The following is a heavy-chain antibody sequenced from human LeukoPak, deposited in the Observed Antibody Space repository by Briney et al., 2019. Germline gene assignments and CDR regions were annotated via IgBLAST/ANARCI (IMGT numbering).Heavy chain of an antibody. CDR3: AGGSLVTTKYYYYYMDV. D-gene: IGHD4-17*01. V-gene: IGHV1-2*02. CDR2: INPNSGGT. CDR1: GYTFTGYY. J-gene: IGHJ6*03. Sequence: ASVKVSCKASGYTFTGYYMRWVRQAPGQGLEWMGWINPNSGGTNYAQKFQGRVTMTRDTSISTAYMELSRLRSDDTAVYYCAGGSLVTTKYYYYYMDVWGKGTTVTVSS.